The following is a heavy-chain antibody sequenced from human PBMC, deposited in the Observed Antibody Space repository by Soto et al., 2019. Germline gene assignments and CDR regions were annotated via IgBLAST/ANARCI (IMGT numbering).Heavy chain of an antibody. Sequence: QVQLVQSGAEVKKPGASVKVSCKASGYTFTGYYMHWVRQAPGQGLEWMGWINPNSGGTNYAQKFQGRVTMTRDTSISTAYMELSRLRSDDTAVYYCARYYYDSSGYYLIDYWGQGTLVTVSS. CDR3: ARYYYDSSGYYLIDY. V-gene: IGHV1-2*02. J-gene: IGHJ4*02. CDR2: INPNSGGT. CDR1: GYTFTGYY. D-gene: IGHD3-22*01.